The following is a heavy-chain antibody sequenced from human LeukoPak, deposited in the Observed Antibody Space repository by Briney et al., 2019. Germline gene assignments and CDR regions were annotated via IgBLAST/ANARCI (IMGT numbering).Heavy chain of an antibody. V-gene: IGHV4-59*08. CDR3: ARRGYSGYERFDY. J-gene: IGHJ4*02. CDR1: GGSISGYY. Sequence: PSETLSLTCTVSGGSISGYYWSWIRQPPGKGLEWIGYIYYTGSTNYNPSLKRRVTISVDTSKNQFSLKLSSVTAADTAVYYCARRGYSGYERFDYWGQGTLVTVSA. CDR2: IYYTGST. D-gene: IGHD5-12*01.